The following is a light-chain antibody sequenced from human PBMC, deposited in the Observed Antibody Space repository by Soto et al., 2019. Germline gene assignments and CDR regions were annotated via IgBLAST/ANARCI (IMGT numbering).Light chain of an antibody. J-gene: IGKJ5*01. V-gene: IGKV3D-20*02. Sequence: EIVLAQSPGTLSLSPGERATLSCRASQSVKSSYLAWYQQKPGQPPRLLIYGASSRATGIPDRFSGSGSGTDFTLTISSLEPEDFAVYYCHQRQYWPPITFGQGTRLEIK. CDR2: GAS. CDR1: QSVKSSY. CDR3: HQRQYWPPIT.